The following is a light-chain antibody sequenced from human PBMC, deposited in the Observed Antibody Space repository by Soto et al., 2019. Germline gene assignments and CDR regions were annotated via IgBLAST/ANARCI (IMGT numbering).Light chain of an antibody. CDR1: ESVSSN. V-gene: IGKV3-15*01. J-gene: IGKJ4*01. Sequence: EIVMTQSPATLSVSPGERATLSCRASESVSSNLAWYQQKPGQAPRLLIYGASTRATGIPARFSGSGSGTEFTLTISSLQSEDFAVDYCQQYNKWPPLTFGRGTKVEIK. CDR2: GAS. CDR3: QQYNKWPPLT.